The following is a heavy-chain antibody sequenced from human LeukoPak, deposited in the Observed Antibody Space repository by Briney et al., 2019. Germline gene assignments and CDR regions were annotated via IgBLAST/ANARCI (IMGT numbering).Heavy chain of an antibody. CDR2: INHSGST. D-gene: IGHD6-6*01. V-gene: IGHV4-34*01. J-gene: IGHJ5*02. CDR1: GGSFSGYY. CDR3: ARRLYSSSTYNWFDP. Sequence: SETLSLTCAVYGGSFSGYYWSWIRQPPGKGLEWIGEINHSGSTNYNPSLKSRVTISVDTSKNQFSLKLSSVTAADTAVYYCARRLYSSSTYNWFDPWGQGTLAAVSS.